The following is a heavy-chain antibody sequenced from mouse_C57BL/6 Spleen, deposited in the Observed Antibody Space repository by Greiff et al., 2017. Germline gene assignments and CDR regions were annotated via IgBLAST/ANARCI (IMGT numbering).Heavy chain of an antibody. V-gene: IGHV6-6*01. CDR2: IRNKANNHAT. J-gene: IGHJ4*01. CDR3: TRGYGNYPYYYAMDY. CDR1: GFTFSDAW. D-gene: IGHD2-1*01. Sequence: EVMLVESGGGLVQPGGSMKLSCAASGFTFSDAWMDWVRQSPEKGLEWVAEIRNKANNHATYYAESVKGRFTISRDDSKSSVYLQMNSLRAEDTGIYYCTRGYGNYPYYYAMDYWGQGTSVTVSS.